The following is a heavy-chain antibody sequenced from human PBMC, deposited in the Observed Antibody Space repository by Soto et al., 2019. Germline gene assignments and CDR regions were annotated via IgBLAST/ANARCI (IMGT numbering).Heavy chain of an antibody. CDR3: ARLGAKYCSGGSCYHDALDI. Sequence: PSETLSLTCTVSGCSISSSSYYWGWIRQPPGKGLAWIGSIYYSGSTYYNPSLKSRVTISVDTSKNQFSLKLSSVTAADTAVYYCARLGAKYCSGGSCYHDALDIWGQVTMVTVSS. D-gene: IGHD2-15*01. CDR2: IYYSGST. V-gene: IGHV4-39*01. J-gene: IGHJ3*02. CDR1: GCSISSSSYY.